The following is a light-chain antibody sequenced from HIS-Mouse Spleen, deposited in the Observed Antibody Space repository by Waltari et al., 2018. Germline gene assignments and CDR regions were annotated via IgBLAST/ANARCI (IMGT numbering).Light chain of an antibody. CDR1: QSVTSY. CDR3: QQRSNWWT. J-gene: IGKJ1*01. V-gene: IGKV3-11*01. CDR2: DAS. Sequence: EIVLTQSPATLSLSPGERATHSCRASQSVTSYLAWYQQNPGQAPRLLIYDASNRATGIPARFSGSGSGTDFTLTISSLEPEDFAVYYCQQRSNWWTFGQGTKVEIK.